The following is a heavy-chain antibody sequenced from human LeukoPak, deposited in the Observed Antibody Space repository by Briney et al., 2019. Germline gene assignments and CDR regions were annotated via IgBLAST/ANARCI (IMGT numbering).Heavy chain of an antibody. J-gene: IGHJ6*02. D-gene: IGHD6-19*01. CDR1: GYTFTSYG. V-gene: IGHV1-18*01. CDR2: ISAYNGNT. CDR3: ARAIRREEQWLGTMDV. Sequence: GASVKVSCKASGYTFTSYGISWVRQAPGQGLEWMGWISAYNGNTNYAQKLQGRVTMTTDTSTSTAYMELRSLRSDDTAVYYCARAIRREEQWLGTMDVRGQGTTVTVSS.